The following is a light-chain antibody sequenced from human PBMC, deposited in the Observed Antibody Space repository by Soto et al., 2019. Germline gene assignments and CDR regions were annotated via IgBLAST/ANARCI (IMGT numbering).Light chain of an antibody. V-gene: IGKV3-15*01. Sequence: EIVMTQSPATLSVSPGERATLSCRASQSVSSNLAWYQQKPGQAPRLLIYGASTRATGIPARFSGSGSGTEFTLTISSLQSEDFAVYYCQQCNNWPPTFGQGTQVEIK. CDR1: QSVSSN. CDR3: QQCNNWPPT. CDR2: GAS. J-gene: IGKJ1*01.